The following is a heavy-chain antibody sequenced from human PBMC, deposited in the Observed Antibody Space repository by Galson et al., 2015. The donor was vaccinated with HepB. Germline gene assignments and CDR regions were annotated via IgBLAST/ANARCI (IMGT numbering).Heavy chain of an antibody. V-gene: IGHV6-1*01. CDR3: AREVGYSSGWYQCYYCGMDV. D-gene: IGHD6-19*01. Sequence: CAISGDSVSSNRAAWNWIRQSPSRGLEWLGRTYYRSKWYNDYAVSVKSRITINPDTSKNQFSLQLNSVTPEDTAVYYCAREVGYSSGWYQCYYCGMDVWGQGTTVTVSS. CDR2: TYYRSKWYN. J-gene: IGHJ6*02. CDR1: GDSVSSNRAA.